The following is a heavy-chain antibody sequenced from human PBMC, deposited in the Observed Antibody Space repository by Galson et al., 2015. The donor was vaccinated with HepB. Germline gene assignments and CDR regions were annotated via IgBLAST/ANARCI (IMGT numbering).Heavy chain of an antibody. CDR2: IIPILGIA. J-gene: IGHJ5*02. V-gene: IGHV1-69*10. CDR3: AFQTETNYYDSRSGIRFDP. Sequence: SVKVSCKASGGTFSSYAISWVRQAPGQGLEWMGGIIPILGIANYAQKFQGRVTITADKSTSTAYMELSSLRSEDTAVYYCAFQTETNYYDSRSGIRFDPWGQGTLVTVSS. CDR1: GGTFSSYA. D-gene: IGHD3-22*01.